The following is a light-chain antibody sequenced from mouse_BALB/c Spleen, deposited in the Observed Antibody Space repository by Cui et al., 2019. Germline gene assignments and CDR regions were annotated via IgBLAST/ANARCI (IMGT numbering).Light chain of an antibody. CDR3: QQYSSYPRT. Sequence: DIVMTQSQKFMSTSVGDRVSITCKASQNVGTAVAWYQQKPGQSPKLLIYSASNRYTGVPDRFTGSGSGTDFTHTISNMQSEDLADYFCQQYSSYPRTFGGGTKLEIK. V-gene: IGKV6-13*01. J-gene: IGKJ1*01. CDR1: QNVGTA. CDR2: SAS.